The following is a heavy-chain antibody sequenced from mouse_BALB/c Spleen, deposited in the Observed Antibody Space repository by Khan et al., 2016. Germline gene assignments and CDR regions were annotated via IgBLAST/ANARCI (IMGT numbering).Heavy chain of an antibody. V-gene: IGHV3-2*02. D-gene: IGHD1-1*01. J-gene: IGHJ2*01. Sequence: EVQLQESGPGLVKPSQSLSLTCTVTGYSITSDYAWNWIRQFPGNKLEWMGYISYSGSTSYNPSLKSRISITRDTSKNQFFLQLNSVTTEDTATXYCASDYYGSSYFTYWLHCTTLTVSS. CDR2: ISYSGST. CDR3: ASDYYGSSYFTY. CDR1: GYSITSDYA.